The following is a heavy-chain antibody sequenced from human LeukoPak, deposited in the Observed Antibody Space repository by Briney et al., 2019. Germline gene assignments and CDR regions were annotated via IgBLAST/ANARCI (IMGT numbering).Heavy chain of an antibody. J-gene: IGHJ4*02. CDR1: GFTFSDYY. D-gene: IGHD2-21*02. CDR2: ISSSGSTI. CDR3: ARVPVVTSEYDY. V-gene: IGHV3-11*01. Sequence: GGSLRLSCAASGFTFSDYYKSWIRQAPGKGLEWVSYISSSGSTIYYADSVKGRFTISRDNAKNSLYLQMNSLRAEDTAVYYCARVPVVTSEYDYWGQGTLVTVSS.